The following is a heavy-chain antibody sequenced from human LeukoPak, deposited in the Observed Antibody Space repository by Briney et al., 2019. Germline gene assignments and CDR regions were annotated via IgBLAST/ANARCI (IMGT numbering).Heavy chain of an antibody. D-gene: IGHD5-24*01. CDR1: GGTFSSYA. Sequence: ASVKVSCKASGGTFSSYAISWVRQAPGQGLEWMGGITPIFGTANYAQKFQGRVTITADESTSTAYMELSSLRSEDTAVYYCASQGERWLQMNPFDYWGQGTLVTVSS. CDR2: ITPIFGTA. J-gene: IGHJ4*02. CDR3: ASQGERWLQMNPFDY. V-gene: IGHV1-69*13.